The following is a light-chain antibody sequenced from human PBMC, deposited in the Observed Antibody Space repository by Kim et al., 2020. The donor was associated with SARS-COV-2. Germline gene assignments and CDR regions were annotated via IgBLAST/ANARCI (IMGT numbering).Light chain of an antibody. V-gene: IGLV2-14*03. Sequence: QSALTRPASVSGSPGQSITISCTGTSSDVGAYNRVSWYQQHPGKAPKLMISDVSDRPSGVSNRFSGSKSDNTASLTISGLQAEDEADYFCSSLTSGATSVVFGGGTQLTVL. CDR2: DVS. CDR3: SSLTSGATSVV. J-gene: IGLJ2*01. CDR1: SSDVGAYNR.